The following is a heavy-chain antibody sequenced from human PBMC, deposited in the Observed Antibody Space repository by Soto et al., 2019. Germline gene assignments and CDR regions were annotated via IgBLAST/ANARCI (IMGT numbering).Heavy chain of an antibody. CDR3: ARVHYDILTGPPRYNWFDP. J-gene: IGHJ5*02. CDR2: ISAYNGNT. Sequence: QVQLVQSGAEVKKPGASVKVSRKASGYTFTSYGISWVRQAPGQGLEWMGWISAYNGNTNYAQKLQGRVTMTPDTSTSTAYMELRSLRSDDTAVYYCARVHYDILTGPPRYNWFDPWGQGALVTVSS. D-gene: IGHD3-9*01. CDR1: GYTFTSYG. V-gene: IGHV1-18*01.